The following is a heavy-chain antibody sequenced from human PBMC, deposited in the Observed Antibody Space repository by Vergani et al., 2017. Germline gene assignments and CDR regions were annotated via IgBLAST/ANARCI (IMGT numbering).Heavy chain of an antibody. CDR1: GGSISSSSYY. J-gene: IGHJ6*02. Sequence: QLQLQESGPGLVKPSETLSLTCTVSGGSISSSSYYWGWIRQPPGKGLEWIGSIYYSGSTYYNPSLKSRVTISVDTSKNQFSPKLSSVTAADTAVYYCARGRRYGMDVWGQGTTVTVSS. CDR2: IYYSGST. V-gene: IGHV4-39*01. CDR3: ARGRRYGMDV.